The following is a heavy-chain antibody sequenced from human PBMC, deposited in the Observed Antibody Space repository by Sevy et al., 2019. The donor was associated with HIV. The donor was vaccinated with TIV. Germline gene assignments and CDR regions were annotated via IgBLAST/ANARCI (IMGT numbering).Heavy chain of an antibody. Sequence: GGSLRLSCAASGFAFSNYYAMHWVRQAPGKGLEWVALILYDGSDTYYADSVKGRFTVSRDNFKNTLFLQMNSLTTEDTAVYHCARPRANYVDHYFFYALDVWGQGTTVTVSS. D-gene: IGHD4-17*01. J-gene: IGHJ6*02. CDR3: ARPRANYVDHYFFYALDV. CDR1: GFAFSNYYA. V-gene: IGHV3-30-3*01. CDR2: ILYDGSDT.